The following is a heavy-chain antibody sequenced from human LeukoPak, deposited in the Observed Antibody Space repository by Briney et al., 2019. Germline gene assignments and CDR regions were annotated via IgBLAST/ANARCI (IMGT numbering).Heavy chain of an antibody. D-gene: IGHD6-13*01. CDR1: GGSFSGYY. CDR2: INHSGST. CDR3: ARGRVAAAGTSFPFDY. Sequence: PSETLSLTCAVYGGSFSGYYWSWIRQPPGKGLEWIGEINHSGSTNYNPSLKSRVTISVDTSKNQFSLKLSSVTAADTAVYYCARGRVAAAGTSFPFDYWGQGTLVTVSS. J-gene: IGHJ4*02. V-gene: IGHV4-34*01.